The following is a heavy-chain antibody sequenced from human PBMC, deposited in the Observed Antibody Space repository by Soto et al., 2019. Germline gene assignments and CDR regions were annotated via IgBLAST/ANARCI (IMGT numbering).Heavy chain of an antibody. V-gene: IGHV4-61*03. D-gene: IGHD6-25*01. CDR1: GGSVSSGGYY. CDR3: AREGIAANYGMGV. Sequence: SETLSLTCTVSGGSVSSGGYYWSWIRQPPGKTLEWIGYLYYSGSINYNPSLKSRVTISVDTSKNHLSLKLGSVTAADTAVYYCAREGIAANYGMGVWGPGTTVTVS. J-gene: IGHJ6*02. CDR2: LYYSGSI.